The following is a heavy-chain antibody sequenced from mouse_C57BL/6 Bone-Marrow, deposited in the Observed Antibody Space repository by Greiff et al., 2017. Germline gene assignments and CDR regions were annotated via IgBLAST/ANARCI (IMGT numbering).Heavy chain of an antibody. V-gene: IGHV1-50*01. D-gene: IGHD1-1*01. CDR2: IDPSDSYT. J-gene: IGHJ2*01. CDR1: GYTFTSYW. CDR3: AFFYYGGL. Sequence: QVQLQQPGAELVKPGASVKLSCKASGYTFTSYWMQWVKQRPGQGLEWIGEIDPSDSYTNYNQKFKGKATLTVDTSSSPAYMQLSSLTSEDSAVYYCAFFYYGGLWGQGTTLTVSS.